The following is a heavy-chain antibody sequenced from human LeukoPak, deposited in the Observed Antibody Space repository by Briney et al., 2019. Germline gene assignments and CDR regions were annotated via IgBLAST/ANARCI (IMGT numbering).Heavy chain of an antibody. CDR1: GYTFTTYG. CDR2: INPSGGST. Sequence: ASVKVSCKASGYTFTTYGFSWVRQAPGRGLEWMGIINPSGGSTSYAQKFQGRVTMTRDTSTSTVYMELSSLRSEDTAVYYCARDQRWNEVDWFDPWGQGTLVTVSS. J-gene: IGHJ5*02. V-gene: IGHV1-46*01. D-gene: IGHD1-1*01. CDR3: ARDQRWNEVDWFDP.